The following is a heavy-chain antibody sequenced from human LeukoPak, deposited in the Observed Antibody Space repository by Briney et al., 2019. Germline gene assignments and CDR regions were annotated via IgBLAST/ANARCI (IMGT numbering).Heavy chain of an antibody. CDR1: GYTFTGYY. CDR3: ARDGDSYGYYYYYYMDV. CDR2: INPNSGGT. D-gene: IGHD5-18*01. Sequence: ASVKVSCKASGYTFTGYYMHWVRQAPGQGLEWMGRINPNSGGTNYAQKFQGRVTMTRDMSISTAYMELSRLRPDDTAVYYCARDGDSYGYYYYYYMDVWGKGTTVTVSS. V-gene: IGHV1-2*06. J-gene: IGHJ6*03.